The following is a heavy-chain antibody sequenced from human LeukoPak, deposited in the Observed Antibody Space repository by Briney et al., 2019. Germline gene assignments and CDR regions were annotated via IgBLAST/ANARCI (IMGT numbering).Heavy chain of an antibody. CDR2: INPSGGST. D-gene: IGHD6-13*01. Sequence: GASVKVSCKASGYTFTSYYMHWVRQAPGQGLEWMGIINPSGGSTSYAQRFQGRVTMTRDTSTSTVYMELSSLRSEDTAVYYCAIPARAAAGTKGYWFDPWGQGTLVTVSS. CDR1: GYTFTSYY. V-gene: IGHV1-46*01. J-gene: IGHJ5*02. CDR3: AIPARAAAGTKGYWFDP.